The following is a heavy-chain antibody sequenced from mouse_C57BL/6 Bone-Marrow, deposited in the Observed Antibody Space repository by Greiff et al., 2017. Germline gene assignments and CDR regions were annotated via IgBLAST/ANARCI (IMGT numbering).Heavy chain of an antibody. CDR1: GFTFSSYA. J-gene: IGHJ2*01. V-gene: IGHV5-4*01. D-gene: IGHD2-5*01. CDR2: ISDGGSYT. Sequence: EVKLMESGGGLVKPGGSLKLSCAASGFTFSSYAMSWVRQTPEKRLEWVATISDGGSYTYYPDNVKGRFTLSRDNAKNNLYLQMSHLKSEDTAMYYCARDPTIVPYYFDYWGQGTTLTVSS. CDR3: ARDPTIVPYYFDY.